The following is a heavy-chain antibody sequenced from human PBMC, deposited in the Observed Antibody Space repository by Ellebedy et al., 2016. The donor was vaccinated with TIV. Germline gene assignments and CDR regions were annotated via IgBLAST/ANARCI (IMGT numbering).Heavy chain of an antibody. J-gene: IGHJ6*02. D-gene: IGHD1-26*01. V-gene: IGHV4-34*01. CDR3: ARGRWELRYYGMDV. CDR1: GGSFSGYY. Sequence: MPSETLSLTCAVYGGSFSGYYWSWIRQPPGKGLEWIGEINHSGSTNYNPSLKSRVTISVDTSKNQFSLKLSSVTAADTAVYYCARGRWELRYYGMDVWGQGTTVTVSS. CDR2: INHSGST.